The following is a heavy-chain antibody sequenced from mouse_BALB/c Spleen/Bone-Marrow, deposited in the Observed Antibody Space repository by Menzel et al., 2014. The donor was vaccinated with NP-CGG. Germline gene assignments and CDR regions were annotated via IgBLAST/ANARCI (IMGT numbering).Heavy chain of an antibody. Sequence: EVKVDESGPELVKPGASVKISCKASGYTFTDYNMHWVKQSHGKSLQWIGYIYPYNGGTGYNQKFKSKATLTVDNSSSTAYMELRSLTSEDSAVYYCARDDGYYDYWGQGTTLTVSS. J-gene: IGHJ2*01. CDR3: ARDDGYYDY. V-gene: IGHV1S29*02. D-gene: IGHD2-3*01. CDR2: IYPYNGGT. CDR1: GYTFTDYN.